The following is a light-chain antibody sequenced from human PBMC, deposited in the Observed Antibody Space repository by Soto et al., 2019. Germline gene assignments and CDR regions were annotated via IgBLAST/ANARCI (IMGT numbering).Light chain of an antibody. V-gene: IGKV3-11*01. CDR2: DTY. CDR3: QQRGKWPST. CDR1: QSVDRY. Sequence: EIVLTQSPGTLSLSPWERATLSCRASQSVDRYVAWYQQKLGQAPRLLIYDTYTRATGVGARFTGSGSATDFSLTITSLEPEDFAVYFCQQRGKWPSTFGPGTKVDIK. J-gene: IGKJ2*02.